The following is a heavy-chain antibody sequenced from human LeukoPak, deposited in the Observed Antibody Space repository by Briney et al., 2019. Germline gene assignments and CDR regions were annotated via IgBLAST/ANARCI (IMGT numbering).Heavy chain of an antibody. V-gene: IGHV4-34*01. CDR1: GGSFSGYY. J-gene: IGHJ3*02. Sequence: PSETLSLTCAVYGGSFSGYYWSWIRQPPGKGLEWIGEINHSGSTNYNPSLKSRVTISVDTSKNQFSLKLSSVTAADTAVYYCARTDYYDSSGYYTQSYDAFDIWGQGTMVTVSS. D-gene: IGHD3-22*01. CDR3: ARTDYYDSSGYYTQSYDAFDI. CDR2: INHSGST.